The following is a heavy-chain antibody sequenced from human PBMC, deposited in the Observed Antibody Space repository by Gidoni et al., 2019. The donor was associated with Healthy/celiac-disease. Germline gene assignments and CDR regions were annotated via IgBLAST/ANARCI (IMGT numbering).Heavy chain of an antibody. CDR3: ARGAHSSGNYYYYYGMDV. V-gene: IGHV4-34*01. J-gene: IGHJ6*02. Sequence: VQLQQWGAGRLKPSETLSLTCAVYGWSFSGYYWSWIRQPPGKVLEWIGEINHSGSTNYNPSLKRRVTISVDTSKHQFSLKLSSVTAADTAVYYCARGAHSSGNYYYYYGMDVWGQGTTVTVSS. CDR1: GWSFSGYY. CDR2: INHSGST. D-gene: IGHD6-19*01.